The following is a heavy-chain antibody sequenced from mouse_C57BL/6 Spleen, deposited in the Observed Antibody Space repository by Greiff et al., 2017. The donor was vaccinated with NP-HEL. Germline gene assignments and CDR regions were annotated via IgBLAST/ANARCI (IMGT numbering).Heavy chain of an antibody. V-gene: IGHV1-80*01. Sequence: QVQLKQSGAELVKPGASVKISCKASGYAFSSYWMNWVKQRPGKGLEWIGQIYPGDGDTNYNGKFKGKATLTADKSSSTAYMQLSSLTSEDSAVYFCARDHYSNYRYFDYWGQGTTLTVSS. D-gene: IGHD2-5*01. CDR2: IYPGDGDT. CDR3: ARDHYSNYRYFDY. CDR1: GYAFSSYW. J-gene: IGHJ2*01.